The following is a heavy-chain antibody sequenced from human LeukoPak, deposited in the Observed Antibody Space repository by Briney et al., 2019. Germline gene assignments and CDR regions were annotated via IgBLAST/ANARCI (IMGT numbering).Heavy chain of an antibody. D-gene: IGHD4-17*01. Sequence: SETLSLTCTVSGGSISSCYWSWIRQPPGKGLEWIGYIYYSGSTNYNPSLKSRVTISVDTSKNQFSLKLSSVTAADTAVYYCATDYGDNPYYFDYWGQGTLVTVSS. CDR1: GGSISSCY. V-gene: IGHV4-59*08. CDR3: ATDYGDNPYYFDY. J-gene: IGHJ4*02. CDR2: IYYSGST.